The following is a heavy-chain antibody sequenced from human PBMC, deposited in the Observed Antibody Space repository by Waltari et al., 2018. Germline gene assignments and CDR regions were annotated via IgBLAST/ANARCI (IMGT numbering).Heavy chain of an antibody. Sequence: QVQLQESGPGLVKPSDTLSLTCVVSGGSITYNYWSWIRQSPGKGLEYIGYIYGANGNTNHNPSLESPVTLSTDTSNNQFSLKLTSVTAADTAFYYWARRVPGTFRFDSWGQGVLVTVSS. D-gene: IGHD1-1*01. J-gene: IGHJ4*02. CDR2: IYGANGNT. CDR3: ARRVPGTFRFDS. CDR1: GGSITYNY. V-gene: IGHV4-4*08.